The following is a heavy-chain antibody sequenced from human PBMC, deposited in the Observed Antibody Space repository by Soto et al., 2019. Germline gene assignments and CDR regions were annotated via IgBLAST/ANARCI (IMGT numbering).Heavy chain of an antibody. CDR2: ISVDNDKT. D-gene: IGHD3-9*01. Sequence: ASVKVSCKASGYTFTSSSYVISWVRQAPGQGLEWMGWISVDNDKTNYTQKLQGRVTMTTDTSTNTAYMELRSLRSDDTAVYYCARAVPYFDWLYTFYPWGQGTLVTVSS. V-gene: IGHV1-18*01. CDR1: GYTFTSSSYV. J-gene: IGHJ5*02. CDR3: ARAVPYFDWLYTFYP.